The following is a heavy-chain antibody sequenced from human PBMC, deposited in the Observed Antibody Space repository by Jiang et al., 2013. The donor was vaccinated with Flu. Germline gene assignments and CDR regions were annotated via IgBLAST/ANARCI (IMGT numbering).Heavy chain of an antibody. CDR1: GGSVSSGSYY. V-gene: IGHV4-61*01. Sequence: LLKPSETLSLTCTVSGGSVSSGSYYWSWLRQPPGKGLEWIGLVYYSGSTNYNASLKSRVIISVDTSKSQFSLKLNSVTAADTAVYYCARSRPYESGSYYDAFDMWGQGTRVTVSS. J-gene: IGHJ3*02. CDR3: ARSRPYESGSYYDAFDM. CDR2: VYYSGST. D-gene: IGHD3-10*01.